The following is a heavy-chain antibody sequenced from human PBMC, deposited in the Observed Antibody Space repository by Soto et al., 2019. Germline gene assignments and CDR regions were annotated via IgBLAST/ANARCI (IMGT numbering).Heavy chain of an antibody. CDR1: GYTFTSYD. J-gene: IGHJ4*02. D-gene: IGHD6-19*01. Sequence: QVQLVQSGAEVKKPGASVKVSCKASGYTFTSYDINWVRQATGPGLEWMGWMNPNSGNTGYAQKFQGSVTMTRNTSIITAYIELSSLRSEDTAVYYCAIDPVAVAGTFEDYWGQGTLVTVAS. V-gene: IGHV1-8*01. CDR2: MNPNSGNT. CDR3: AIDPVAVAGTFEDY.